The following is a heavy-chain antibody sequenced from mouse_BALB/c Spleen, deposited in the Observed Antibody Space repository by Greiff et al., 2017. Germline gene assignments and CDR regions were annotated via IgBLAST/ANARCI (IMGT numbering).Heavy chain of an antibody. V-gene: IGHV3-2*02. CDR3: ARWGYGPSYPGYFDV. CDR1: GYSITSDYA. J-gene: IGHJ1*01. D-gene: IGHD1-1*01. Sequence: EVKLMESGPGLVKPSQSLSLTCTVTGYSITSDYAWNWIRQFPGNKLEWMGYISYSGSTSYNPSLKSRISITRDTSKNQFFLQLNSVTTEDTATYYCARWGYGPSYPGYFDVWGAGTTVTVSS. CDR2: ISYSGST.